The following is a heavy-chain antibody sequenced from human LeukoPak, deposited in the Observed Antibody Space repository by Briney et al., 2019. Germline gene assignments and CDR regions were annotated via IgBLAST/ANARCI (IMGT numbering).Heavy chain of an antibody. CDR2: INHSGST. J-gene: IGHJ5*01. CDR1: GGSFSGYY. D-gene: IGHD3-10*01. V-gene: IGHV4-34*01. Sequence: KPSETLSLTCAVYGGSFSGYYWSWIRQPPGKGLEWIGEINHSGSTNYNPSLKSRVTISVDTSKNQFSVKSNSVTAADTAVYYCAVGRGGYYYGSGTFASWFDSWGQGTLVTVSS. CDR3: AVGRGGYYYGSGTFASWFDS.